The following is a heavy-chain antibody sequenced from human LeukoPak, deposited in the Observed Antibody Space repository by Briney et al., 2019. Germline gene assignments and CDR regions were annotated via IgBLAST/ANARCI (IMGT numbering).Heavy chain of an antibody. CDR3: ARFIAVADRFDP. D-gene: IGHD6-19*01. CDR1: GYTFTSYD. CDR2: MYPNSGNT. V-gene: IGHV1-8*01. Sequence: GASVKVSCKAFGYTFTSYDINWVRQATGQGLEWMGWMYPNSGNTGYAQKFQGRVTMTRNTSISTAYMELSSLRSEDTAVYYCARFIAVADRFDPWGQGTLVAVSS. J-gene: IGHJ5*02.